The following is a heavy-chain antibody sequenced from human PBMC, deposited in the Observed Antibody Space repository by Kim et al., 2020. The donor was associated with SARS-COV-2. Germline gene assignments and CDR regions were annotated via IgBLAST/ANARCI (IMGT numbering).Heavy chain of an antibody. CDR3: AKIPYSGSYWGFDY. J-gene: IGHJ4*02. Sequence: GGSLRLSCAASGFTFSSYEMNWVRQAPGKGLEWVSYISSSGSTIYYADSVKGRFTISRDNAKNSLYLQMNSLRAEDTAVYYCAKIPYSGSYWGFDYWGQGTLVTVSS. V-gene: IGHV3-48*03. CDR2: ISSSGSTI. CDR1: GFTFSSYE. D-gene: IGHD1-26*01.